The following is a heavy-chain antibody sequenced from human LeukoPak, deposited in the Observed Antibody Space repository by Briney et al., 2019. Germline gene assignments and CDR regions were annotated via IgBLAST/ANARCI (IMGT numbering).Heavy chain of an antibody. CDR3: VRVEVGVLN. V-gene: IGHV4-34*01. Sequence: SETLSLTCAVYGGSFSGYYWAWIRQSPGKGLEWIGEINHSGSTNYNPSLKSRVTISVDTSKNQFSLKLSSVTAADTAVYYCVRVEVGVLNSGQGTLVTVSS. CDR2: INHSGST. CDR1: GGSFSGYY. J-gene: IGHJ4*02. D-gene: IGHD3-22*01.